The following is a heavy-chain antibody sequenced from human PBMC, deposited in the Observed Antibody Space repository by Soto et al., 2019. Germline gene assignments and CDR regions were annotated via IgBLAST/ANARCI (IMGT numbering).Heavy chain of an antibody. Sequence: EVQLVESGGGLVQPGRSLRLSCAASGFTFDDYAMHWVRQAPGKGLEWVSSISWNSGSIGYADSVKGRFTISRDNAKNSLYLQMNSLRAEDTALYYCAKDNRGFDYWGQGTLVTVSS. J-gene: IGHJ4*02. CDR1: GFTFDDYA. CDR3: AKDNRGFDY. CDR2: ISWNSGSI. V-gene: IGHV3-9*01.